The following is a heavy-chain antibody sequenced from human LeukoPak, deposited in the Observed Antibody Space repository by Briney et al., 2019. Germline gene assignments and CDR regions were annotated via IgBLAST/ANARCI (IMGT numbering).Heavy chain of an antibody. CDR1: GGSMSGYY. CDR3: ARGAYGGDGRSFFDY. J-gene: IGHJ4*02. Sequence: SETLSLTCTVSGGSMSGYYWSWIRQPAGKGLEWIGRIYTGGSTNYNPSLKSRVTMSVDTSKNQFSLKVTTVTGADTAVYYCARGAYGGDGRSFFDYWGQGTLVTVSS. D-gene: IGHD4-23*01. V-gene: IGHV4-4*07. CDR2: IYTGGST.